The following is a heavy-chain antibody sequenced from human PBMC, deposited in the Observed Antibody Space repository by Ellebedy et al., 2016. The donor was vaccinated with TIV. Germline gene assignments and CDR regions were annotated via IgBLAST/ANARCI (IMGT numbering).Heavy chain of an antibody. CDR1: GYTFVDYY. V-gene: IGHV5-51*01. CDR3: ARKPPGIGAAGHDF. J-gene: IGHJ4*02. CDR2: TYPDGSDT. D-gene: IGHD6-13*01. Sequence: GESLKISCKGSGYTFVDYYIGWVRQTPGKGLEWVGITYPDGSDTRYSPSFQGQVTISADKSTDTAYLQWSSLKASDTAMYYCARKPPGIGAAGHDFWGQGTLVTVSS.